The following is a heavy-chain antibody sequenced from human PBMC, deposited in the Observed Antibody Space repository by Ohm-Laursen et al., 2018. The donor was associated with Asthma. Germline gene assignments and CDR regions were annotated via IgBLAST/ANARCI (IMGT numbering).Heavy chain of an antibody. Sequence: SLRLSCTASGFTFSSYSMNWVRQAPGKGLEWVSSISSSSSYIYYADSVKGRFTISRDNSKSTLYLQMNSLRAEDTAVYYCAREYSSSYLDYWGQGTLVTVSS. CDR1: GFTFSSYS. CDR3: AREYSSSYLDY. J-gene: IGHJ4*02. V-gene: IGHV3-21*01. D-gene: IGHD6-6*01. CDR2: ISSSSSYI.